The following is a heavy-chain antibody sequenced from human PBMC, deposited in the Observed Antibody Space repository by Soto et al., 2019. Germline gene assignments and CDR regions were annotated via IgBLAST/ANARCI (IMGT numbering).Heavy chain of an antibody. CDR3: ARGPTTEKVAS. CDR1: GASIYNGGYF. Sequence: QVQLQESGPGLVRPSQTLSLTCSVSGASIYNGGYFWSWIRQSPGKGLEWSGHIHNSGSHYNNPSLKSRVTISADTSMDQFSLALTSVTAADTAMYYCARGPTTEKVASWGQGILVTVSS. J-gene: IGHJ4*02. V-gene: IGHV4-30-4*01. CDR2: IHNSGSH.